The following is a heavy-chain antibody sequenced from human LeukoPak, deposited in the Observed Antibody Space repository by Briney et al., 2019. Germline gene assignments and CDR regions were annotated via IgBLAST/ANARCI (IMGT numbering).Heavy chain of an antibody. CDR2: IYPGDSDT. CDR1: GYSFSTYW. J-gene: IGHJ5*02. CDR3: ARLPPITTSGNPVWWFDP. V-gene: IGHV5-51*01. Sequence: GESLKISCKGSGYSFSTYWIAWVRQRPGKGLGWMGIIYPGDSDTIYSPSFQGQVTISADKSISTAYLQWSSLRASDTAIYYCARLPPITTSGNPVWWFDPWGQGTLVTVSS. D-gene: IGHD1-14*01.